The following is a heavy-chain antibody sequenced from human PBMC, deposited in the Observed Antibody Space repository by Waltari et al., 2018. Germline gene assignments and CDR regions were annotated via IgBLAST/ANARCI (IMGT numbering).Heavy chain of an antibody. J-gene: IGHJ4*02. CDR1: GFLFRAYG. V-gene: IGHV3-23*01. CDR2: ISGTGDRT. Sequence: EGLLLESGGGLGQPGGSLRLSCEASGFLFRAYGSSWVRQAPGKGLEWVATISGTGDRTYYAESVEGRFSISRDNSDNTLYLQMDSLRDEDTAVYYCTKMEGSGYYQRGHFFDEWGPGTLVTVSP. CDR3: TKMEGSGYYQRGHFFDE. D-gene: IGHD3-22*01.